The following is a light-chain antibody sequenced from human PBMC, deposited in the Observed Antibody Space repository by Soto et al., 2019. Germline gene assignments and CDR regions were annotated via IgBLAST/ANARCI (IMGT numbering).Light chain of an antibody. CDR2: AAS. CDR3: QQYGSSLPIT. J-gene: IGKJ5*01. V-gene: IGKV3-20*01. Sequence: EIVLTQSPGTLSLSPGERATLSCRASQSVSGSYLAWYQQKPGQAPRLLISAASSRATGIPDRFSGSGSGTDFTLTISRLEPEDFAVYYCQQYGSSLPITFRQGTRLEIK. CDR1: QSVSGSY.